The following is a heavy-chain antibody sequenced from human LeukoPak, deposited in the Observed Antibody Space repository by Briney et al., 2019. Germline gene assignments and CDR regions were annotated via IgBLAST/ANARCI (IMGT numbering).Heavy chain of an antibody. CDR1: GFTFSSYA. CDR2: IKQDGSEK. Sequence: GGSLRLSCAASGFTFSSYAMSWIRQAPGKGLEWVANIKQDGSEKYYVDSVKGRFTISRDNAKNSLYLQMNSLRAEDTAVYYCARDTGGGYSCYDCWGQGTLVTVSS. V-gene: IGHV3-7*01. CDR3: ARDTGGGYSCYDC. J-gene: IGHJ4*02. D-gene: IGHD5-18*01.